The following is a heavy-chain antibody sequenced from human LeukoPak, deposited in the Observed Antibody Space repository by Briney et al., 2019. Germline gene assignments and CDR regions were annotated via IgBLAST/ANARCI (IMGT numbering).Heavy chain of an antibody. CDR1: GYTFTDYY. J-gene: IGHJ4*02. CDR2: INPNSGGT. V-gene: IGHV1-2*02. D-gene: IGHD3-22*01. Sequence: ASVKVSCKASGYTFTDYYMHWVRQAPGQGLEWMGWINPNSGGTNYAQKLQGRVTMTTDTSTSTAYMELRSLRSDDTAVYYCARGRGGHDSSGYLNPFDYWGQGTLVTVSS. CDR3: ARGRGGHDSSGYLNPFDY.